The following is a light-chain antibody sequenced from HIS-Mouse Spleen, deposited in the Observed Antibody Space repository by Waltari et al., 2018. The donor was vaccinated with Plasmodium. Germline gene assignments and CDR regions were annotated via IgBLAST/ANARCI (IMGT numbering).Light chain of an antibody. V-gene: IGLV2-8*01. Sequence: QSALTQPPSASGSPGPPVTISCPGTRSDAGGYNYVSCYQQHPGKAPKLMIYEVSKRPSGVPDRFSGSKSGNTASLTVSGLQAEDEADYYCSSYAGSNNLVFGGGTKLTVL. J-gene: IGLJ2*01. CDR1: RSDAGGYNY. CDR2: EVS. CDR3: SSYAGSNNLV.